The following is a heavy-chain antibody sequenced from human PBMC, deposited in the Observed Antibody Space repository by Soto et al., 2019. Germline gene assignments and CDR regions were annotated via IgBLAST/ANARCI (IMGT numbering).Heavy chain of an antibody. J-gene: IGHJ4*02. V-gene: IGHV4-59*01. Sequence: SETLSLTCTVSGGSISSYYWSWIRQPPGKGLEWIGYIYYSGSTNYNPSLKSRVTISVDTSKNQFSLKLSSVTAADTAVYYCARAPDCSGGSCFEYYFDYWGQGTLVTVSS. CDR3: ARAPDCSGGSCFEYYFDY. D-gene: IGHD2-15*01. CDR1: GGSISSYY. CDR2: IYYSGST.